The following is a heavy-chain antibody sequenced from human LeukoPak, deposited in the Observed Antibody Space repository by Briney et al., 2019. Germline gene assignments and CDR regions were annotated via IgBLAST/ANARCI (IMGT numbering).Heavy chain of an antibody. CDR3: ATVGRNNWFDL. V-gene: IGHV3-53*01. CDR1: GFTVSSKH. Sequence: GGSLRLSCAASGFTVSSKHMGWVRQAPGKGLDWVLSIYSGGSIYFADSVKGRFTISRDNSENTLHLQMNSLRAEDTALYYCATVGRNNWFDLWGQGTPVTVSS. J-gene: IGHJ5*02. CDR2: IYSGGSI.